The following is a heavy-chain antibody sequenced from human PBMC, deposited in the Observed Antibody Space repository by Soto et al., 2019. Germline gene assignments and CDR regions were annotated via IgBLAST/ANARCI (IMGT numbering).Heavy chain of an antibody. J-gene: IGHJ6*02. CDR1: GASDHY. D-gene: IGHD1-26*01. Sequence: PSETLSLTCTVSGASDHYWSWVRQPPGKGLEWIGYVYYSGSTNSNPSLKSRVTLSLDTSRSQFSLKLNSVTAADTAVYYCVHLSGSLYHYYGLDVWGQGTTVTVSS. V-gene: IGHV4-59*02. CDR2: VYYSGST. CDR3: VHLSGSLYHYYGLDV.